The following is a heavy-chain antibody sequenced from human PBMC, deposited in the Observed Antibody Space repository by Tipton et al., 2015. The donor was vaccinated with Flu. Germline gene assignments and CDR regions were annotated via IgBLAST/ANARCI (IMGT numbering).Heavy chain of an antibody. V-gene: IGHV3-23*01. Sequence: GSLRLSCAASGFTFTSFAMNWVRQSPGKGPEWVSGISGSGSSTFYADSVKGRFTISRDNSKNTLYLQMNSLRAEDTAVYYCARAIASVGSTWGQGTMVTVSS. CDR3: ARAIASVGST. CDR1: GFTFTSFA. D-gene: IGHD3-10*01. CDR2: ISGSGSST. J-gene: IGHJ3*01.